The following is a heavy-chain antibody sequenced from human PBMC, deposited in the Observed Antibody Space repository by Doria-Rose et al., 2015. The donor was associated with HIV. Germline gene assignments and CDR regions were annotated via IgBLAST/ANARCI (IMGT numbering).Heavy chain of an antibody. CDR1: GSTFSAYA. CDR3: ARIHSLSSSPLGH. CDR2: LNVGNGDT. V-gene: IGHV1-3*01. Sequence: SGSTFSAYAIHWVRQAPGHRLEWMGWLNVGNGDTRYSRKFQDRVTITSATSANTGYMALSSLRPEDTAVYYCARIHSLSSSPLGHWGQGTLVIVSS. J-gene: IGHJ4*02. D-gene: IGHD6-13*01.